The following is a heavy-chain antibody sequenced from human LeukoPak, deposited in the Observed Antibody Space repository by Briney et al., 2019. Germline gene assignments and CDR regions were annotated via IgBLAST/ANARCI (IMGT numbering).Heavy chain of an antibody. CDR3: AKGRVTAAGPSD. Sequence: GGSLRLSCAASGLTFSSYGMHWVRQAPGKGLEWVAVIWYDGSIKYYADSVKGRFTISRDNSKNTLYLQMNSLRAEDTAVYYCAKGRVTAAGPSDWGQGTLVTVSS. J-gene: IGHJ4*02. D-gene: IGHD6-13*01. CDR2: IWYDGSIK. V-gene: IGHV3-33*06. CDR1: GLTFSSYG.